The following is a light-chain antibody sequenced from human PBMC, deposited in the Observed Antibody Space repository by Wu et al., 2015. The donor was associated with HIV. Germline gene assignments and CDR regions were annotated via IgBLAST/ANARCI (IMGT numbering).Light chain of an antibody. Sequence: DIQMTQSPSFLSASVGDRVTITCRANQGIGRWLAWYQQRPGKAPNLLIYAVSILVSGVPSRFSGSGSGTDFTLTINSLQPEDFATYYCQQSYSSPRTFGQGTKLEIK. CDR2: AVS. CDR3: QQSYSSPRT. CDR1: QGIGRW. J-gene: IGKJ2*01. V-gene: IGKV1-12*01.